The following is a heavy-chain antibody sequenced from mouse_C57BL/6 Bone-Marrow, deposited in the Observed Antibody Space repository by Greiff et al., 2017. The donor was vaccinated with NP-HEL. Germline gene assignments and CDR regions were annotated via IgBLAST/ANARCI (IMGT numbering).Heavy chain of an antibody. D-gene: IGHD2-1*01. CDR1: GYTLTSYW. Sequence: QVQLKQPGAELVKPGASVKLSCKASGYTLTSYWMHWVKQRPGQGLEWIGMIHPNSGSTNYNEKFKSKATLTVDKSSSTAYMQLSSLTSEDSAVYYCAWDGNYVNYYAMDYWGQGTSVTVSS. CDR2: IHPNSGST. V-gene: IGHV1-64*01. J-gene: IGHJ4*01. CDR3: AWDGNYVNYYAMDY.